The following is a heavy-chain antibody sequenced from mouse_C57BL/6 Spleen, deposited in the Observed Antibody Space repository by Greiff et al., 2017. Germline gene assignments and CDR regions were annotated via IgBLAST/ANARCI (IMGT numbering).Heavy chain of an antibody. J-gene: IGHJ3*01. D-gene: IGHD1-1*01. V-gene: IGHV5-6*02. Sequence: EVMLVESGGDLVKPGGSLKLSCAASGFTFSSYGMSWVRQTPDTRLEWVATISSGGSYTYYPDSVKGRFPIARDNAKNTLYLQMSSLKSEDTAMYYCARDGSSTGGFAYGGQGTLVTVSA. CDR2: ISSGGSYT. CDR1: GFTFSSYG. CDR3: ARDGSSTGGFAY.